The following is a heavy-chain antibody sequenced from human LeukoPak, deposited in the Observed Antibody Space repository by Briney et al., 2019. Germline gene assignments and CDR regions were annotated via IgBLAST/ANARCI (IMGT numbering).Heavy chain of an antibody. CDR1: GYSFNNYW. Sequence: GESLKISCKGSGYSFNNYWIAWVRQMPGKGLEWMGTIYPGDSDTRYSPSFQGQVTISADKSISTAYLQWSSLKASDTAIYYCARRVVGATTHSFDIWGQGTMVTVSS. V-gene: IGHV5-51*01. J-gene: IGHJ3*02. CDR2: IYPGDSDT. CDR3: ARRVVGATTHSFDI. D-gene: IGHD1-26*01.